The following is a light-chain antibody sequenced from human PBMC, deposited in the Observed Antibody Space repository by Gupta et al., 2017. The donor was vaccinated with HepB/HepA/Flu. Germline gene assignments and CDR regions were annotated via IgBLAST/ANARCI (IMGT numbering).Light chain of an antibody. J-gene: IGKJ1*01. CDR2: WAS. V-gene: IGKV4-1*01. Sequence: DIVMTQSPDSLTVSLGERATINCRSSQSILSSSNNKGSLSWSQQKPGQPPKLLIYWASTRESGVPAGSRDSGSGTDFSLTISSLQAEDEAVYYCHQYYSAPRTFGQGTRVQI. CDR1: QSILSSSNNKGS. CDR3: HQYYSAPRT.